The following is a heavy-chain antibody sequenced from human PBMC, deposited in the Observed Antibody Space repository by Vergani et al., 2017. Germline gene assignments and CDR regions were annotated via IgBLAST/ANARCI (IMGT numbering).Heavy chain of an antibody. Sequence: EVQLVESGGGLVQPGGSLRLSCAASGFPLSNAWIHWVRQGPGKGLEWVSGSNWNSDSIAYADSVKGRFTISRDNAKNSLYLQMNSLRAEDTALYYCVKDIAASGTYWYFDLWGRGTLVTVSS. CDR3: VKDIAASGTYWYFDL. V-gene: IGHV3-9*01. CDR1: GFPLSNAW. D-gene: IGHD6-13*01. J-gene: IGHJ2*01. CDR2: SNWNSDSI.